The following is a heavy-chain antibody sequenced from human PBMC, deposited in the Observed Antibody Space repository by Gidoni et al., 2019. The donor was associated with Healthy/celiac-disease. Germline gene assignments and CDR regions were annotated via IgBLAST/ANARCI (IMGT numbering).Heavy chain of an antibody. CDR1: GGTCSSDA. Sequence: QVQLVQSGDEGRQPGSSRTVSCQASGGTCSSDAISWVRQTSGQGIEWMGGIIPIFGTANYAQKFQGRVTLIADDSTSTADMELSSLRSEDTAVYYCTYCSWSQFDYWGQGTLVTVSS. V-gene: IGHV1-69*01. CDR3: TYCSWSQFDY. CDR2: IIPIFGTA. J-gene: IGHJ4*02. D-gene: IGHD3-10*01.